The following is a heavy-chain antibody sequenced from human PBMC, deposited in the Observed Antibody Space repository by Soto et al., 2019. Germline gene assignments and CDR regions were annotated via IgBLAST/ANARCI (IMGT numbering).Heavy chain of an antibody. D-gene: IGHD6-6*01. V-gene: IGHV4-59*01. CDR2: VYYSGNT. CDR3: ARSISARPEADI. J-gene: IGHJ3*02. Sequence: SETLSLTCSVSGGTISSYYWSWIRQPPGKGLEWIGYVYYSGNTNYNPSLKSRVTITIDTSKTQFSLKLRSVTGADTAVYFCARSISARPEADIWGQGTMVTVS. CDR1: GGTISSYY.